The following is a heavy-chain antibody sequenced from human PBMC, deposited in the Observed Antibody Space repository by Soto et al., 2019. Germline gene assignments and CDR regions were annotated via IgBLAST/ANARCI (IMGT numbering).Heavy chain of an antibody. CDR2: IKSKTDGGTT. Sequence: PGGSLRLSCAASGFTFSNAWINWVRQAPGKGLEWVGRIKSKTDGGTTGYAEPVKGRFAISRDNSKNTLYLQMNSLRAEDTAVYYCAKDVVDSSGYYLTGPFDYWGQGTLVTVSS. CDR3: AKDVVDSSGYYLTGPFDY. V-gene: IGHV3-15*07. J-gene: IGHJ4*02. CDR1: GFTFSNAW. D-gene: IGHD3-22*01.